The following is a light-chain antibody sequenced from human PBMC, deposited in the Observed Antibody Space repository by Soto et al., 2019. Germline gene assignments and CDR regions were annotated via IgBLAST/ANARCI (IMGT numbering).Light chain of an antibody. CDR3: QQFSSYPLT. CDR2: DAS. V-gene: IGKV3-20*01. Sequence: MVLTQSPGTLSLSPGERATLTCRASQSVSSNYLAWYQQKPGQAPRLLIYDASSRATGIPDRFSGGGSGTDFTLTISRLEPEDFAVYYCQQFSSYPLTFAGGTMVDIK. J-gene: IGKJ4*01. CDR1: QSVSSNY.